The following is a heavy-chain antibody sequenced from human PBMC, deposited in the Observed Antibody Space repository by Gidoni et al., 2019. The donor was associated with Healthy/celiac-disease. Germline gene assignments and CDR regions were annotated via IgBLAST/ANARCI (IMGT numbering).Heavy chain of an antibody. CDR1: GFPFDDYA. V-gene: IGHV3-9*01. J-gene: IGHJ5*02. D-gene: IGHD1-1*01. Sequence: EVQLVESGGGLVQPGRSLSLSCAASGFPFDDYAMHWVRQAPGKGLEWVSGISWNSGSIGYADSVKGRFTISRDNAKNSLYLQMNSLRAEDTALYYCAKAKGYYNWFDPWGQGTLVTVSS. CDR3: AKAKGYYNWFDP. CDR2: ISWNSGSI.